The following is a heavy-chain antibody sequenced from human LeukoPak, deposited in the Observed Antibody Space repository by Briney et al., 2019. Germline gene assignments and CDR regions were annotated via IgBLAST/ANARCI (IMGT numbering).Heavy chain of an antibody. J-gene: IGHJ6*03. CDR2: VIPILGTA. D-gene: IGHD3-22*01. V-gene: IGHV1-69*11. CDR3: ARGSITMIVGGYMDV. CDR1: GDTFTDYA. Sequence: SVKVSCKASGDTFTDYAISWVRQAPGQGLEWVGRVIPILGTANYAQRFQGRVTIIADESTSTAYMELSSLRSEDTAVYYCARGSITMIVGGYMDVWGKGTTVTVSS.